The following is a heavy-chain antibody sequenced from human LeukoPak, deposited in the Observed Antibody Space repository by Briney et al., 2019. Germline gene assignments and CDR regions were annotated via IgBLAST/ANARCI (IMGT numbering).Heavy chain of an antibody. J-gene: IGHJ4*02. V-gene: IGHV3-23*01. CDR2: ISGSGGST. CDR3: AKDTRRSGYYDY. D-gene: IGHD3-22*01. Sequence: GGSLRLSCAASGFIFTSYAMSWVRQPPGKGLEWVSAISGSGGSTYYADSVKGRFTISRDNSKDTLYLQMNSLRAEDTAVYYCAKDTRRSGYYDYWGQGTLVTVSS. CDR1: GFIFTSYA.